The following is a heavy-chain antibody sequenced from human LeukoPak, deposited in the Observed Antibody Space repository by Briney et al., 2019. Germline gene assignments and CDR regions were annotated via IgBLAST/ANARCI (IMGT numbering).Heavy chain of an antibody. CDR3: AGDISGYDPAFDY. J-gene: IGHJ4*02. Sequence: SETLSLTCTVSGGSISSYYWSWIRQPPGKGLEWIGYIYYSGSTNYNPSLKSRVTISVDTSKNQFSLKLSSVTAADTAVYYCAGDISGYDPAFDYWGQGTLVTVSS. D-gene: IGHD6-25*01. CDR2: IYYSGST. V-gene: IGHV4-59*01. CDR1: GGSISSYY.